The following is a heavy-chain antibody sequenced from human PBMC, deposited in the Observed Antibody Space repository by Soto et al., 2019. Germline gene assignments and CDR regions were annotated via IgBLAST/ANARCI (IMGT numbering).Heavy chain of an antibody. J-gene: IGHJ5*02. CDR1: GYTFTRYT. D-gene: IGHD2-15*01. CDR2: INPDNGNT. V-gene: IGHV1-3*01. CDR3: ARGIATGQLDP. Sequence: QVQLVQSGAAVKKPGASVKISCKASGYTFTRYTMNWVRQAPGQRLEWMGWINPDNGNTKSSQKFQDRGIITRDTSASTAYMDLSSLRSEDTAVYYCARGIATGQLDPWGQGTLVTVSS.